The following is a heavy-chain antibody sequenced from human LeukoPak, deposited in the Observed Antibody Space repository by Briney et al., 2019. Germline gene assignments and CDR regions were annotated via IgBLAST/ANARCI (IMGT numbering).Heavy chain of an antibody. CDR3: ARGTVRLDP. Sequence: GGSLRLSCAASGFTFSGYWMHWVRQAPGKGLVWVSRINNEGSSTAYADSVKGRFAISRDNAKNTLYLQMNNLRAEDTAVYYCARGTVRLDPWGQGTLVTVFS. CDR1: GFTFSGYW. V-gene: IGHV3-74*01. J-gene: IGHJ5*02. CDR2: INNEGSST. D-gene: IGHD1-1*01.